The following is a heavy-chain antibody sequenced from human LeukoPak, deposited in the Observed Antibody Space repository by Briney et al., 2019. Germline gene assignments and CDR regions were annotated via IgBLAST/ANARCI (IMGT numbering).Heavy chain of an antibody. CDR2: ISSSGSSI. Sequence: GGSLRLSCADSGFTFSSYEMNWVRQAPGKGLEWVSYISSSGSSIYYADSVKGRFTISRDNAKNSLYLQMNSLRAEDTAVYYCARDMALNRNPHAFDIWGQGTMVTVSS. CDR3: ARDMALNRNPHAFDI. V-gene: IGHV3-48*03. J-gene: IGHJ3*02. D-gene: IGHD1-14*01. CDR1: GFTFSSYE.